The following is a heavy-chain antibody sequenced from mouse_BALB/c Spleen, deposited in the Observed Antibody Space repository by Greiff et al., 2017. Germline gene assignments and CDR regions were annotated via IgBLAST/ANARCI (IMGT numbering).Heavy chain of an antibody. CDR1: GFTFSSYA. D-gene: IGHD4-1*01. CDR2: ISSGGSYT. CDR3: AREGLTGTFAMDY. J-gene: IGHJ4*01. Sequence: EVQRVESGGGLVKPGGSLKLSCAASGFTFSSYAMSWVRQSPEKRLEWVAEISSGGSYTYYPDTVTGRFTISRDNAKNTLYLEMSSLRSEDTAMYYCAREGLTGTFAMDYWGQGTSVTVSS. V-gene: IGHV5-9-4*01.